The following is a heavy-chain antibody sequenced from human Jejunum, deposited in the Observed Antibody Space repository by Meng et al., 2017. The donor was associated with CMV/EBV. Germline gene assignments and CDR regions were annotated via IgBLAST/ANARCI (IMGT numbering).Heavy chain of an antibody. CDR1: YY. CDR3: ARTLGETTDYGSGTYLPMYWFDP. V-gene: IGHV4-31*02. CDR2: IYYSGRT. J-gene: IGHJ5*02. D-gene: IGHD3-10*01. Sequence: YYWSWIRQYPGKGLAWIGHIYYSGRTDYNPSLKSRITVSVDTSKNQFSLKLSSVTAADTAVYYCARTLGETTDYGSGTYLPMYWFDPWGRGTLVTVSS.